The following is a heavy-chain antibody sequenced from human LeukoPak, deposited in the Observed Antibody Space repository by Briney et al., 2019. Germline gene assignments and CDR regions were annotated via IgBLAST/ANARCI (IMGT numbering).Heavy chain of an antibody. CDR2: ISYDGSNK. J-gene: IGHJ3*02. D-gene: IGHD1-26*01. CDR3: ARGGSGSFFRADAFDI. Sequence: GGSLRLSCAASGFTFSSYAMHWVRQAPGKGRGWVAVISYDGSNKYYTDSVKGRFTISRDNSKNTLYLQMNRLRAEDTAVYYCARGGSGSFFRADAFDIWGQGTMVTVSS. V-gene: IGHV3-30*04. CDR1: GFTFSSYA.